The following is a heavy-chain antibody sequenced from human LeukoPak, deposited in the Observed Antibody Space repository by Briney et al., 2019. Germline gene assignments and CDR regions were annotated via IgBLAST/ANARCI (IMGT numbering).Heavy chain of an antibody. J-gene: IGHJ3*02. Sequence: SETLSLTCTVSGGSISSYYWSWIRQPPGKGLEWIGYIYYSGSTNYNPSLKSRVTISVDTSKNQFSLKLSSVTAADTAVYYCARHSSYDILTGYYAAFDIWGQGTMVTVSS. D-gene: IGHD3-9*01. CDR2: IYYSGST. CDR1: GGSISSYY. V-gene: IGHV4-59*08. CDR3: ARHSSYDILTGYYAAFDI.